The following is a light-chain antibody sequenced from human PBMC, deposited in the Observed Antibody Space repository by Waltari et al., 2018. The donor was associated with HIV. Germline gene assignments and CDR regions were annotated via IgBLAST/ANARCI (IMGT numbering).Light chain of an antibody. CDR2: KAS. CDR1: QSISSW. V-gene: IGKV1-5*03. CDR3: QQYNSYPYT. Sequence: DIQMTQSPSTLTASVGDRVTITCRASQSISSWLAWYQQKPGKAPKLLIYKASSLESGVPSRFSGSGSGTEFTLTISSLQPDDFATYYCQQYNSYPYTFGQGTKLEIK. J-gene: IGKJ2*01.